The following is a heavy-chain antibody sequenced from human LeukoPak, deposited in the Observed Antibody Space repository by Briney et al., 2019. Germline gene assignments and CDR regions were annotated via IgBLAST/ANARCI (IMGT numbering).Heavy chain of an antibody. Sequence: SETLSLTCTVSGGSISSHYWSWIRQPPGKGLEWIGYIYYSGSTNYDPSLKSRVTISVDTSKNQFSLKLSSVTAADTAVYYCARAFEGPNENWGQGTLVTVSS. D-gene: IGHD1-1*01. V-gene: IGHV4-59*11. CDR1: GGSISSHY. CDR3: ARAFEGPNEN. CDR2: IYYSGST. J-gene: IGHJ4*02.